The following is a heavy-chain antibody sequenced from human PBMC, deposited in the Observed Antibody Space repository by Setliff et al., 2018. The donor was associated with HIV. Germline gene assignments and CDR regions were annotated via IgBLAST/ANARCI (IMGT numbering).Heavy chain of an antibody. D-gene: IGHD2-8*01. J-gene: IGHJ3*02. V-gene: IGHV4-39*01. CDR1: GGSISNSNYY. Sequence: PSETLSLTCTVSGGSISNSNYYWGWLRQPPGKGLEWIGSIYYSGSTYYNPSLKSRVTISVDTSKNQFSLKLSSVTAADTAVYYCARHVVLMVPTAFDIWGQGTMVTVSS. CDR3: ARHVVLMVPTAFDI. CDR2: IYYSGST.